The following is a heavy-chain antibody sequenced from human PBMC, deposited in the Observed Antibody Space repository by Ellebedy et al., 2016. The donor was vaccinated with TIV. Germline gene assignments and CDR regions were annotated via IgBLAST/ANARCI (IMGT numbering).Heavy chain of an antibody. Sequence: GESLKISXAASGFTFSSYAMHWVRQAPGKGLEWVAVISYDGSNKYYADSVKGRFTISRDNSKNTLYLQMNSLRAEDTAVYYCARDPLMTTVTHYYFDYWGQGTLVTVSS. CDR2: ISYDGSNK. V-gene: IGHV3-30-3*01. CDR1: GFTFSSYA. D-gene: IGHD4-17*01. J-gene: IGHJ4*02. CDR3: ARDPLMTTVTHYYFDY.